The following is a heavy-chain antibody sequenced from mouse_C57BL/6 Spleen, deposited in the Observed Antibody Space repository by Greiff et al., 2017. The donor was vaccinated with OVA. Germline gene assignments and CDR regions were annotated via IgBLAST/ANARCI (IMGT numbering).Heavy chain of an antibody. V-gene: IGHV5-4*01. D-gene: IGHD3-3*01. CDR2: ISDGGSYT. Sequence: EVQVVESGGGLVKPGGSLKLSCAASGFTFSSYAMSWVRQTPEKRLEWVATISDGGSYTYYPDNVKGRFTISRDNAKNNLYLQMSHLKSEDTAMYYCASGDYYFDYWGQGTTLTVSS. CDR1: GFTFSSYA. J-gene: IGHJ2*01. CDR3: ASGDYYFDY.